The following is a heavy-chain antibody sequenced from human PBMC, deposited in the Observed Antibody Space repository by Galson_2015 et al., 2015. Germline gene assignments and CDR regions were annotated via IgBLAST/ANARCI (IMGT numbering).Heavy chain of an antibody. V-gene: IGHV4-59*12. Sequence: ETLSLTCTVSGGSISSYYWSWIRQPPGKGLEWIGYIYYSGSTYYNPSLKSRVTISVDTSKNQFSLKLSSVTAADTAVYYCARDGGRFLEWLYIDYWGQGTLVTVSS. CDR1: GGSISSYY. CDR2: IYYSGST. J-gene: IGHJ4*02. D-gene: IGHD3-3*01. CDR3: ARDGGRFLEWLYIDY.